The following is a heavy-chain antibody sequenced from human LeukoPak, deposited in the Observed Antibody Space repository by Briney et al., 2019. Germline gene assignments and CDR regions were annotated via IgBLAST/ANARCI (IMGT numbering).Heavy chain of an antibody. D-gene: IGHD3-10*01. J-gene: IGHJ5*02. CDR1: GYSISSGYY. CDR2: INHSGST. Sequence: SETLSLTCTVSGYSISSGYYWGWIRQPPGKGLEWIGEINHSGSTNYNPSLKSRVTISVDTSKNQFSLKLSSVTAADTAVYYCARQILRLRFTGWFDPWGQGTLVTVSS. V-gene: IGHV4-38-2*02. CDR3: ARQILRLRFTGWFDP.